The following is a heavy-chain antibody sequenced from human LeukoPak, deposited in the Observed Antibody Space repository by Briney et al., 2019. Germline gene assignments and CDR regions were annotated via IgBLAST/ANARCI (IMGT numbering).Heavy chain of an antibody. J-gene: IGHJ4*02. D-gene: IGHD3-22*01. V-gene: IGHV3-23*01. CDR1: GFTFRSYA. CDR2: ISGSGGST. Sequence: PGGSLLLSCAASGFTFRSYAMSWVRQAPGKGREWVSAISGSGGSTYYADSVKGRFTISRDNSKNSLYLQMNSLRAEDTAVYYCAKERTYYYDSTDYWGQGTLVTVSS. CDR3: AKERTYYYDSTDY.